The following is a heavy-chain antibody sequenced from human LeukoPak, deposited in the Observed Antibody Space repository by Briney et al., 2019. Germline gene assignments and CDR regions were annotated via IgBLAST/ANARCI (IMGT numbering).Heavy chain of an antibody. CDR1: GFTFSSYA. D-gene: IGHD3-22*01. V-gene: IGHV3-23*01. CDR2: ISGSGGST. CDR3: AKDYEDSSGYYYDY. J-gene: IGHJ4*02. Sequence: GRSLRLSCAASGFTFSSYAMSWVRQAQGKGLEWVSAISGSGGSTYYADSVKGRFTISRDNSKNTLYLQMNSLRAEDTAVYYCAKDYEDSSGYYYDYWGQGTLVTVSS.